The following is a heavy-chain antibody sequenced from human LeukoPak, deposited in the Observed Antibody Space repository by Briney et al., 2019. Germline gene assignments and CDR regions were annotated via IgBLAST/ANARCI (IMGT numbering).Heavy chain of an antibody. J-gene: IGHJ3*02. CDR3: ARKASGWYAFDI. V-gene: IGHV4-28*01. D-gene: IGHD6-19*01. CDR2: SYYSGST. CDR1: GDSISSNYW. Sequence: SETLSHTCAVPGDSISSNYWWSWIRRSPEKGLEWIGYSYYSGSTHQSPSLQSRLTMSVDTSKNQFSLKLSSVTAVDTAVYYCARKASGWYAFDIWGQGTTVT.